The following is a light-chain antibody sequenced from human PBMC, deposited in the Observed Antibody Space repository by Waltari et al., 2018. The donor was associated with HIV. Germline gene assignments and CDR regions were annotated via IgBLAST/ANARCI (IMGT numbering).Light chain of an antibody. CDR3: YSTDSSGNPL. CDR1: ACPKKS. CDR2: EDT. J-gene: IGLJ2*01. Sequence: SYELTQPPSVSVSPGQTARITCSGAACPKKSAYWYQHTSDQPPLLVLYEDTKRPSGIPERVSGSSSGTMATLTISGAQVEDEADYYCYSTDSSGNPLFGGGTKLTVL. V-gene: IGLV3-10*01.